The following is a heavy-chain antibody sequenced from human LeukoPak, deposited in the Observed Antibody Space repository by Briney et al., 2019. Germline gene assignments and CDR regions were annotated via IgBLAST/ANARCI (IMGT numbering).Heavy chain of an antibody. CDR3: TRRHYYDSSGYLDY. J-gene: IGHJ4*02. CDR2: IRSKANSYAT. D-gene: IGHD3-22*01. CDR1: GFTFSTHS. V-gene: IGHV3-73*01. Sequence: GGSLRLSCAASGFTFSTHSMSWVRQASGKGLEWVGRIRSKANSYATAYAASVKGRFTISRDDSKNTAYLQMNSLKTEDTAVYYCTRRHYYDSSGYLDYWGQGTLVTVSS.